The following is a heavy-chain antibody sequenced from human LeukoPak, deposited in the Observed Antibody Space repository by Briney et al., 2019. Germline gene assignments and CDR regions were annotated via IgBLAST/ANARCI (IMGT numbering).Heavy chain of an antibody. Sequence: TSETLSLTCTVSGGSISSGGYYWSWIRQHPGKGLEWIGNIYYSGNTYYNPSLKSRVTISVDTSKNQFSLKLSSVTAADTAVYYCARLFPYYDFWSGHSSYGMDVWGQGTTVTVSS. CDR2: IYYSGNT. D-gene: IGHD3-3*01. CDR1: GGSISSGGYY. J-gene: IGHJ6*02. CDR3: ARLFPYYDFWSGHSSYGMDV. V-gene: IGHV4-31*03.